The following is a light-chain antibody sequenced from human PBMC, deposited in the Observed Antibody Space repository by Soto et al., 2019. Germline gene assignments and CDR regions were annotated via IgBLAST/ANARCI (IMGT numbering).Light chain of an antibody. CDR3: QQYYSYPRK. J-gene: IGKJ1*01. CDR2: AAS. CDR1: QGISSY. Sequence: AIRMTQSPSSFSASTADRVTITCRASQGISSYLSCYQQKPGKATKLLIYAASTVQSGVPSRFSGSGSGTEFTLKIRCMQSEDFATYYCQQYYSYPRKLGQGTKVDI. V-gene: IGKV1-8*01.